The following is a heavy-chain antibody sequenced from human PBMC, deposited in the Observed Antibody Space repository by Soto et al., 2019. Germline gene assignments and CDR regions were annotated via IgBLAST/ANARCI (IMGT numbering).Heavy chain of an antibody. Sequence: QVQLVESGGGVVQPGRSLRLSCAASGFTFSSYGMHWVRQAPGKGLEWVAVISYAGSKKYYADSVKGRFTISRDNSKNTLYLQMNSPRSEDTAVYYCAKGPAIVLVPAAMNYYYGMVVWGQGTTVTVSS. D-gene: IGHD2-2*01. CDR1: GFTFSSYG. J-gene: IGHJ6*02. CDR3: AKGPAIVLVPAAMNYYYGMVV. CDR2: ISYAGSKK. V-gene: IGHV3-30*18.